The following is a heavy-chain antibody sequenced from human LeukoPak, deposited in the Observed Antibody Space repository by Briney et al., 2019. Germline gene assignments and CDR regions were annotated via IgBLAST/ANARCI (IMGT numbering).Heavy chain of an antibody. CDR2: IIPIFGTE. V-gene: IGHV1-69*13. Sequence: ASVKVSCKASGGTFSSYAISWVRQAPGQGLEWMGGIIPIFGTENYAQKFQGRVTITADESTSTAYMELSSLRSEDTAVYYCARDRPGRYCSTTSCFTASPFAPWGQGTLVTVSS. J-gene: IGHJ5*02. CDR3: ARDRPGRYCSTTSCFTASPFAP. CDR1: GGTFSSYA. D-gene: IGHD2-2*02.